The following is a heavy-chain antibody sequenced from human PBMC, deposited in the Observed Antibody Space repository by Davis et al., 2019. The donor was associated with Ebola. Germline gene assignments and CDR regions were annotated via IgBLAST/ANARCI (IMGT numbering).Heavy chain of an antibody. CDR3: ARDSTPALRFLEWLSTPWVVFDY. Sequence: ASVKVSCKASGYTFTSYGISWVRQAPGQGLEWMGWISAYNGNTNYAQKLQGRVTMTTDTSTSTAYMELRSLRSDDTAVYYCARDSTPALRFLEWLSTPWVVFDYWGQGTLVTVSS. V-gene: IGHV1-18*01. J-gene: IGHJ4*02. CDR2: ISAYNGNT. CDR1: GYTFTSYG. D-gene: IGHD3-3*01.